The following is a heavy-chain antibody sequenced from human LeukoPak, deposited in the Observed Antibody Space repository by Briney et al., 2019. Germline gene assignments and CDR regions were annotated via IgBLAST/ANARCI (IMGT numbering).Heavy chain of an antibody. Sequence: GGSLRLSCAASGFTFSSYSMNWVRQAPGKGLEWVSSISSSSSYIYYPDSVKGRFTISRDNAKNSLYLQMNSLRAEDAAVYYCARSGYSSSWYFYWGQGTLVTVSS. CDR2: ISSSSSYI. J-gene: IGHJ4*02. V-gene: IGHV3-21*01. CDR1: GFTFSSYS. D-gene: IGHD6-13*01. CDR3: ARSGYSSSWYFY.